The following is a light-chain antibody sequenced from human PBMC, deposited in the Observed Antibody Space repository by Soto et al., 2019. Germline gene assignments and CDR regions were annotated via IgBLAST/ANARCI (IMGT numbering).Light chain of an antibody. CDR2: DAS. CDR1: QSVSDW. J-gene: IGKJ3*01. Sequence: DIQMTQSPSTLSASVGDRVTLTCRASQSVSDWLACYQQKPGKAPNLLIYDASALETGVPARFSGSGSQTEFTLTITRLQPDDFATYFCQQYNTVGITFGPGTTVDV. V-gene: IGKV1-5*01. CDR3: QQYNTVGIT.